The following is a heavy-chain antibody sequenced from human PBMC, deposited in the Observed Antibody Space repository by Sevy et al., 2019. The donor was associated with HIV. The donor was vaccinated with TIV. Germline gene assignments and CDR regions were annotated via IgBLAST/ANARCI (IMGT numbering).Heavy chain of an antibody. CDR1: GFTFSSYS. V-gene: IGHV3-21*01. J-gene: IGHJ6*03. D-gene: IGHD6-19*01. CDR2: ISSSSSYI. CDR3: ARDCGPDSSGCVPYYYYMDV. Sequence: GGSLRLSCAASGFTFSSYSMNWVRQAPGKGLEWVSSISSSSSYIYYADSVKGRFTISRDNAKNSLYLQMNSLRAEDTAVYHCARDCGPDSSGCVPYYYYMDVWGKGTTVTVSS.